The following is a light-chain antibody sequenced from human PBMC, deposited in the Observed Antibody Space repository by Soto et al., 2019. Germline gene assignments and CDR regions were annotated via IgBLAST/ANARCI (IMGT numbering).Light chain of an antibody. CDR3: SSYAASNTRYV. V-gene: IGLV2-8*01. CDR1: SSDVGGYNY. J-gene: IGLJ1*01. CDR2: EVN. Sequence: SALTQPPSASGSPGQSVAISCTGTSSDVGGYNYVSWYQQHPGKAPKLMIYEVNKRPSGVPDRFSGSKSGNTASLTVSGLQAEDEADYYCSSYAASNTRYVFGTGTKVTVL.